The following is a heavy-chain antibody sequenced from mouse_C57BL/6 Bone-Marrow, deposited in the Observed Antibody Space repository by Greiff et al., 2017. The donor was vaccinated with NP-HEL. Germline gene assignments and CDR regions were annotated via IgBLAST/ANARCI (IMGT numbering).Heavy chain of an antibody. D-gene: IGHD2-5*01. CDR1: GFSLTSYG. CDR2: IWSGGST. CDR3: AREDSNYAY. V-gene: IGHV2-2*01. J-gene: IGHJ3*01. Sequence: VMLVESGPGLVQPSQSLSITCTVSGFSLTSYGVHWVRQSPGKGLEWLGVIWSGGSTDYNAAFISRLSISKDNSKSQVFFKMNSLQADDTAIYYCAREDSNYAYWGQGTLVTVSA.